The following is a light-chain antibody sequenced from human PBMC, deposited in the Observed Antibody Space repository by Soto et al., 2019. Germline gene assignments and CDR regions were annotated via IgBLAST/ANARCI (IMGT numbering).Light chain of an antibody. CDR2: AAS. V-gene: IGKV1-27*01. CDR3: QKYSSLIT. Sequence: DIQMTQSPSSLSASVGDRDTITCRASQGISNFLAWYQQKPGKVPKLLISAASTLQSGVPSRVSGSGSGTDFSRHSTSLQPEDVATYYCQKYSSLITFSQGTRLDIQ. CDR1: QGISNF. J-gene: IGKJ5*01.